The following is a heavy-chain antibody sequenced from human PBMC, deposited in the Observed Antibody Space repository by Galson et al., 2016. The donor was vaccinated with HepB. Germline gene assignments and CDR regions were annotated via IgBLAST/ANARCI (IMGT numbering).Heavy chain of an antibody. D-gene: IGHD3-16*01. Sequence: SVKVSCKVPGHTLSEFAIYWVRQAPEEGLEXMGGFDPEDGEAVYAQKFQGRITMTEDTSTDTVYMDLSSLTSEDTAIYYCALRVGVRADWFDPWGQGTLVTVSS. V-gene: IGHV1-24*01. CDR2: FDPEDGEA. CDR1: GHTLSEFA. CDR3: ALRVGVRADWFDP. J-gene: IGHJ5*02.